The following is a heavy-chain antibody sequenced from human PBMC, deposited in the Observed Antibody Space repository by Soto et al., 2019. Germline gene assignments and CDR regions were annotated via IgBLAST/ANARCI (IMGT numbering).Heavy chain of an antibody. CDR3: ARLRYCDWLTALRSGRFDY. D-gene: IGHD3-9*01. V-gene: IGHV3-23*01. J-gene: IGHJ4*02. CDR2: ISGSGGST. CDR1: GFTFSSYA. Sequence: GGSLRLSCAASGFTFSSYAMSWVRQAPGKGLEWVSAISGSGGSTYYADSVKGRFTISRDNSKNTLYLQMNSLRAEDTAVYYCARLRYCDWLTALRSGRFDYWGQGTLVTVSS.